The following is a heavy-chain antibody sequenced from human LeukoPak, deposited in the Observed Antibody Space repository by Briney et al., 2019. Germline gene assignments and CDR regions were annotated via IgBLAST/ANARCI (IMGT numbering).Heavy chain of an antibody. V-gene: IGHV3-48*01. Sequence: GGSLRLSCAASGFTFSSYSMTWVRQAPGKGLEWVPYISSSSSSTIYYADSVKGRFTISRDNAKNSLYLQMNSLRAEDTAVYYCAREPPLTVTIRMDVWGQGTTVTVSS. D-gene: IGHD4-17*01. CDR3: AREPPLTVTIRMDV. CDR2: ISSSSSSTI. J-gene: IGHJ6*02. CDR1: GFTFSSYS.